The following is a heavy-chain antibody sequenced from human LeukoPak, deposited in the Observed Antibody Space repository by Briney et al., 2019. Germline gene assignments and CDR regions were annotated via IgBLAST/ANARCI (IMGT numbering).Heavy chain of an antibody. V-gene: IGHV3-30*02. D-gene: IGHD1/OR15-1a*01. J-gene: IGHJ6*03. CDR1: GFTFSSYG. Sequence: GGSLRLSCAASGFTFSSYGMHWVRQAPGKGLEWVAFIRYDGSNKYYADSVKGRFTISRDNSKNTLYLQMSRLRAEDTAVYYCARVRREMKRSLGRTTEYSYYYYMDVWGKGTTVTVSS. CDR2: IRYDGSNK. CDR3: ARVRREMKRSLGRTTEYSYYYYMDV.